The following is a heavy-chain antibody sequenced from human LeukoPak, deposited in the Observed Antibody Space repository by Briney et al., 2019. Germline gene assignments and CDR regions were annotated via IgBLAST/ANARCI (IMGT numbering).Heavy chain of an antibody. Sequence: ASVKVSCKASGYTFTVYYMHWVRQAPGQGLEWMGWINPNSGGTNYAQKFQGRVTMTRDTSSSTAYMELSRLRSADTAVYSCARERDATTFDYWGQGTLVTVSS. CDR2: INPNSGGT. V-gene: IGHV1-2*02. CDR1: GYTFTVYY. D-gene: IGHD2-15*01. J-gene: IGHJ4*02. CDR3: ARERDATTFDY.